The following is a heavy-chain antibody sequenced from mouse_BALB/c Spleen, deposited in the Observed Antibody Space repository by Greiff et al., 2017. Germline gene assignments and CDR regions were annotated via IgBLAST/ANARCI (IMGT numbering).Heavy chain of an antibody. CDR2: ISDGGSYT. V-gene: IGHV5-4*02. Sequence: EVMLVESGGGLVKPGGSLKLSCAASGFTFSDYYMYWVRQTPEKRLEWVATISDGGSYTYYPDSVKGRFTISRDNAKNNLYLQMSSLKSEDTAMYYCARDGRYYGSPWYFDVWGAGTTVTVSS. CDR3: ARDGRYYGSPWYFDV. D-gene: IGHD1-1*01. J-gene: IGHJ1*01. CDR1: GFTFSDYY.